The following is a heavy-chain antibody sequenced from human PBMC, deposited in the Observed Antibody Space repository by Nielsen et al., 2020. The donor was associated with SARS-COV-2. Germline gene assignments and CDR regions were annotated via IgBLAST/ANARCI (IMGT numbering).Heavy chain of an antibody. J-gene: IGHJ4*02. Sequence: SETLSLTCAVYGGSFSDSYWSWIRQPPGKGLEWIGEINHSRSANYNPSLKSRVTISVDTSKNQFSLKLSSVTAADTAVYYCAKYDCSSDSCYIDYWGQGTLVTVSS. CDR1: GGSFSDSY. CDR3: AKYDCSSDSCYIDY. V-gene: IGHV4-34*01. CDR2: INHSRSA. D-gene: IGHD2-2*02.